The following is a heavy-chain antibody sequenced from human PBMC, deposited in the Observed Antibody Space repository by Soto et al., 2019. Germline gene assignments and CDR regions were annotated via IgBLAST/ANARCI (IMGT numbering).Heavy chain of an antibody. J-gene: IGHJ6*02. Sequence: VQPGGSLRLSCAASGFTFSSYGMHWVRQAPGKGLEWVAVIWYDGSNKYYADSVKGRFTISRDNSKNTLYLQMNSLRAEDTAVYYCARGGLPSQQDKGHYYGMDVWGQGTTVTVSS. CDR2: IWYDGSNK. CDR1: GFTFSSYG. V-gene: IGHV3-33*01. D-gene: IGHD2-15*01. CDR3: ARGGLPSQQDKGHYYGMDV.